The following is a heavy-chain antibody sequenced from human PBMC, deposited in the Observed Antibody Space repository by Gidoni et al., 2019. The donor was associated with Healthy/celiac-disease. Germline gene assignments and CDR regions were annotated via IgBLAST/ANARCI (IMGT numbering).Heavy chain of an antibody. Sequence: QVQLQESGPGLVKPSQPLSLTCTVSGGSISSGGYYWSWIRQHPGKGLEWIGYIYSSGSPYYNPSLKSRVTISVDTSKNQFSLKLSSVTAADTAVYYCARVYCSSTSCHNGIAARPGWFDPWGQGTLVTVSS. V-gene: IGHV4-31*03. CDR3: ARVYCSSTSCHNGIAARPGWFDP. CDR2: IYSSGSP. J-gene: IGHJ5*02. D-gene: IGHD2-2*01. CDR1: GGSISSGGYY.